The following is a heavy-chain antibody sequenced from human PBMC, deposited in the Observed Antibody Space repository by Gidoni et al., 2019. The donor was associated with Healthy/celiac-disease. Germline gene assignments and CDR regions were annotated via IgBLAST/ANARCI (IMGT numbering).Heavy chain of an antibody. CDR3: AKAGLRFLEWPPSHFDY. CDR1: GFTFDDYA. V-gene: IGHV3-9*01. CDR2: ISWNSGSI. J-gene: IGHJ4*02. Sequence: EVQLVESGGGLVQPGRSLRLSCAASGFTFDDYAMHWVRQAPGKGLEWVSGISWNSGSIGYADSVKGRFTISRDNAKNSLYLQMNSLRAEDTALYYCAKAGLRFLEWPPSHFDYWGQGTLVTVSS. D-gene: IGHD3-3*01.